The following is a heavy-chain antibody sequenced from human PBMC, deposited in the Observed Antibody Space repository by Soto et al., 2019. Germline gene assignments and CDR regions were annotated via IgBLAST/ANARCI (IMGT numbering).Heavy chain of an antibody. J-gene: IGHJ5*02. Sequence: PGGSLRLSCAASGFTFSSYGMHWVRQAPGKGLGWVAVIWYDGSNKYYADSVKGRFTISRDNSKNTLYLQMNSLRAEDTAVYYCVREARLFRVGAILQRWFDTWXQGTLVTVSS. CDR3: VREARLFRVGAILQRWFDT. CDR1: GFTFSSYG. V-gene: IGHV3-33*01. CDR2: IWYDGSNK. D-gene: IGHD1-26*01.